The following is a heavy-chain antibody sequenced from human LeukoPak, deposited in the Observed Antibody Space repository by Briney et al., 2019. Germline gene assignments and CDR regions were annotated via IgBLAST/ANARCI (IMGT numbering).Heavy chain of an antibody. CDR1: GYSISSGYY. D-gene: IGHD3-10*01. V-gene: IGHV4-38-2*02. CDR3: ARDRFGPTYGMDV. J-gene: IGHJ6*02. Sequence: PSETLSLTCTVSGYSISSGYYWGWIRQPPGKGLEWIGSINHSGSTNYNPSLKSRVTISVDTSKNQYSLKLSSVTAADTAVYYCARDRFGPTYGMDVWGQGTTVTVSS. CDR2: INHSGST.